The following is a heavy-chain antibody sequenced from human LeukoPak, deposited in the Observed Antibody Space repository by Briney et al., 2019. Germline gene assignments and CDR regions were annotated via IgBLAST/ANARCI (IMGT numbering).Heavy chain of an antibody. D-gene: IGHD3-10*01. CDR3: AKDTGFGITMFRAMDV. V-gene: IGHV3-9*01. CDR2: ISSNSENR. Sequence: GGSLRLSCAASGFTFDDYAMHWVRQAPGKGLEWVSGISSNSENRGYAESVKGRFTISRDDAKNSLFLQMNSLKTEDTALYYCAKDTGFGITMFRAMDVWGKGTTVTISS. J-gene: IGHJ6*04. CDR1: GFTFDDYA.